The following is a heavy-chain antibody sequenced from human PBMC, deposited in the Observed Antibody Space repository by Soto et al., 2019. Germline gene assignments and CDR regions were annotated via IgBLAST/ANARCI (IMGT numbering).Heavy chain of an antibody. CDR2: ISGYNANT. J-gene: IGHJ6*02. D-gene: IGHD3-16*01. V-gene: IGHV1-18*01. Sequence: QVQLVQSGAEVKKPGASVKVSCKASGYSFTRYGISWVRQAPGQGLEWLGWISGYNANTNYPENLQGRVTMTTDTPTSTAYMEVRNLRSDDTAVYYCARMGDVPYYYYGLEVWGQGTTVTVSS. CDR1: GYSFTRYG. CDR3: ARMGDVPYYYYGLEV.